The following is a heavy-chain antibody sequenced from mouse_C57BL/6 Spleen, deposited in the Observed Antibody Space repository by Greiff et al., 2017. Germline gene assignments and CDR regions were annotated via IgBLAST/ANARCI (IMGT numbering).Heavy chain of an antibody. V-gene: IGHV14-3*01. J-gene: IGHJ4*01. D-gene: IGHD1-1*01. CDR2: IDPANGNT. Sequence: EVKLVESVAELVRPGASVKLSCTASGFNIKNTYMHWVKQRPEQGLEWIGRIDPANGNTKYAPKFQGKATITADTSSNTAYLQLSSLTSEDTAIYYCARAHYYGSSYDYAMDYWGQGTSVTVSS. CDR3: ARAHYYGSSYDYAMDY. CDR1: GFNIKNTY.